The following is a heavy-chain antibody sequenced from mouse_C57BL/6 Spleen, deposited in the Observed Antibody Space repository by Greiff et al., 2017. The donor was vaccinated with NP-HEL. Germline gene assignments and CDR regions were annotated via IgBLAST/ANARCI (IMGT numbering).Heavy chain of an antibody. CDR3: TPTRGDY. CDR2: IDPETGGT. CDR1: GYTFTDYE. D-gene: IGHD3-1*01. V-gene: IGHV1-15*01. J-gene: IGHJ2*01. Sequence: QVTLKESGAELVRPGASVTLSCKASGYTFTDYEMHWVKQTPVHGLEWIGAIDPETGGTAYNQKFKGKAILTADKSSSTAYMELRSLTSEDSAVYYCTPTRGDYWGQGTTLTVSS.